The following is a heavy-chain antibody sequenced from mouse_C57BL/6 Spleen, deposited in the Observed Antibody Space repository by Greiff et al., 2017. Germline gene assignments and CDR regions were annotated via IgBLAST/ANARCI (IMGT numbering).Heavy chain of an antibody. Sequence: QVQLQQPGTELVKPGASVKLSCKASGYTFTSYGMHWVKQRPGQGLEWIGNINPSNSGTNYTEKFKSKATLTVDKSSSTAYMQLSSLTSEDSAVYYCASGVTTDYFGDWGQGTTLTVST. CDR1: GYTFTSYG. CDR2: INPSNSGT. CDR3: ASGVTTDYFGD. V-gene: IGHV1-53*01. D-gene: IGHD1-1*01. J-gene: IGHJ2*01.